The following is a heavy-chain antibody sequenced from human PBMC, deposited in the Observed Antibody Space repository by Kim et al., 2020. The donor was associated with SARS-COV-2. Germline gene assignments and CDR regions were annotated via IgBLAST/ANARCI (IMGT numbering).Heavy chain of an antibody. CDR2: INTNTGNP. CDR3: ARQYSSSWLRTQYWYFDL. J-gene: IGHJ2*01. Sequence: ASVKVSCKASGYTFTSYAMNWVRQAPGQGLEWMGWINTNTGNPTYAQGFTGRFVFSLDTSVSTAYLQISSLKAEDTAVYYCARQYSSSWLRTQYWYFDLWGRGTLVTVSS. CDR1: GYTFTSYA. D-gene: IGHD6-13*01. V-gene: IGHV7-4-1*02.